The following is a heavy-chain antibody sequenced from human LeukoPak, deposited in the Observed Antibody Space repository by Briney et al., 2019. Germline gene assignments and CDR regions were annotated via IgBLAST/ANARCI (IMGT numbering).Heavy chain of an antibody. D-gene: IGHD2-15*01. CDR2: MNHNSGNT. Sequence: ASVKVSCKASGYTFTSYDINWVRQATGQGLEWMGWMNHNSGNTGYAQKFQGRVTITRNTSISTAYMELSSLRSEDTAVYYCARGAGSCSGGSCYSVSYWFDPWGQGTLVTVSS. CDR1: GYTFTSYD. V-gene: IGHV1-8*03. J-gene: IGHJ5*02. CDR3: ARGAGSCSGGSCYSVSYWFDP.